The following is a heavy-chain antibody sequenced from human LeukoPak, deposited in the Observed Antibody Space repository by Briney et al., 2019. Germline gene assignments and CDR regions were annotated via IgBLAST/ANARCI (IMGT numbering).Heavy chain of an antibody. Sequence: SETLSLTCTVSGGSISSSSYYWGWIRQPPGKGLEWIGSIYYSGSTYYNPSLKSRVTISVDTSKNQFSLKLSSVTAADTAVYYCAREHKDGYSGYDYFDYWGQGTLVTVSS. J-gene: IGHJ4*02. CDR3: AREHKDGYSGYDYFDY. D-gene: IGHD5-12*01. V-gene: IGHV4-39*07. CDR2: IYYSGST. CDR1: GGSISSSSYY.